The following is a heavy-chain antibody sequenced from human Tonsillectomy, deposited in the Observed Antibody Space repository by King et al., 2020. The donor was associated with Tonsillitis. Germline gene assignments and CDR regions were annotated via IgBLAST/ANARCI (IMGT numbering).Heavy chain of an antibody. J-gene: IGHJ4*02. V-gene: IGHV3-30*01. CDR2: ISYDGSNK. D-gene: IGHD2-2*01. CDR3: AGLYCSSTSCYQIDY. Sequence: VQLVESGGGVVQPGRSLRLSCAASGFTFSSYAMHWVRQAPGKGLEWVAVISYDGSNKYYADSVKGRFTISRDNSKNTLYLQMNSLRAEDTAVYYCAGLYCSSTSCYQIDYWGQGTLVTVSS. CDR1: GFTFSSYA.